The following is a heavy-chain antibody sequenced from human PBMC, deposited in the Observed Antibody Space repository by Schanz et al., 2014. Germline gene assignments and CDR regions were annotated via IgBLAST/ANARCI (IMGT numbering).Heavy chain of an antibody. J-gene: IGHJ6*02. Sequence: EVQLVESGGGLVQPGRSLRLSCTASGFTFSSYSMNWVRQAPGKGLEWVSSISHSGGSKYYADSVKGRFTISRDNSENTLYLQMNSLSADDTAVFYCAKGMGYCSGGTCYDYYYYGLDVWGQGTTVTVSS. CDR2: ISHSGGSK. CDR3: AKGMGYCSGGTCYDYYYYGLDV. D-gene: IGHD2-15*01. V-gene: IGHV3-23*04. CDR1: GFTFSSYS.